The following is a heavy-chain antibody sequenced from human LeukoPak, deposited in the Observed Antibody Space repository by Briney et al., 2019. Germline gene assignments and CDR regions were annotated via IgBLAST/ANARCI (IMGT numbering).Heavy chain of an antibody. Sequence: PSETLSLTCTVSAGSINNYYWSWIRQPPGKGLEWIGYIYYSGSTNYNPSLKSRVTISVDTSKKQVSLNLSSVTAVDTAVYYCARVAARYVGMDVWGQGTTVTVSS. CDR2: IYYSGST. J-gene: IGHJ6*02. CDR1: AGSINNYY. V-gene: IGHV4-59*01. D-gene: IGHD6-6*01. CDR3: ARVAARYVGMDV.